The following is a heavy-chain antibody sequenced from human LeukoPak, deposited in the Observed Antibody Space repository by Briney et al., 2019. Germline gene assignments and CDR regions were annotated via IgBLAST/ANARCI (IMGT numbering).Heavy chain of an antibody. CDR1: GSSLTARGVC. J-gene: IGHJ4*02. CDR2: IDWDDDK. D-gene: IGHD6-19*01. V-gene: IGHV2-70*11. CDR3: AHAPYSSGWPSPFDY. Sequence: SGPALVKPTQTLTLTCTVSGSSLTARGVCVTWIRQPPGQALEWLARIDWDDDKYYSDLLRTRLAISRDTSKNQVVLTMTNMDPVDTATYYCAHAPYSSGWPSPFDYWGQGTLVTVSS.